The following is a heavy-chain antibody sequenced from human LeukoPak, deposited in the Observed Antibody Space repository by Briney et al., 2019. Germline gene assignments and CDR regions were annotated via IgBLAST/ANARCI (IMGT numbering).Heavy chain of an antibody. V-gene: IGHV4-39*01. Sequence: SETLSLTCTVSCGSISSSSYYWGWIRQPPGKGLEWIGSIYYSGSTYYNPSLKSRVTISVDTSKNQFSLKLSSVTAADTAVYYCARCRGVIRRGWFDYWGQGTLVTVSS. J-gene: IGHJ4*02. CDR1: CGSISSSSYY. D-gene: IGHD3-10*01. CDR2: IYYSGST. CDR3: ARCRGVIRRGWFDY.